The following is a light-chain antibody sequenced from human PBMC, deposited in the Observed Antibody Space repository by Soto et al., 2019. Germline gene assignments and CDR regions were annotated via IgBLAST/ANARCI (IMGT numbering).Light chain of an antibody. CDR1: QSVSSN. J-gene: IGKJ2*01. Sequence: LVMTQSPATLSVSPGERATLSCRASQSVSSNFAWYQQKPGQAPRLLIYGASIRATGVPVRFSGSGSGTEFTLTISSLQSEDFAVYYCQQYNNWPPSTFGQGTKLEIK. CDR2: GAS. CDR3: QQYNNWPPST. V-gene: IGKV3-15*01.